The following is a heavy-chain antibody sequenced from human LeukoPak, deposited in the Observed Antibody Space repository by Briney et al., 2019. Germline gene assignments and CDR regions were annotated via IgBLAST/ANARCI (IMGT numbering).Heavy chain of an antibody. J-gene: IGHJ6*02. D-gene: IGHD2-15*01. CDR3: AKEGWHYYYYGMDV. V-gene: IGHV3-43*01. Sequence: GGSLRLSCAASGFTFDDYTMHWVRQAPGKGLEWVSLISWDGGSTYYADSVKGRFTISRDNSKNSLYLQMNSLRTEDTALYYCAKEGWHYYYYGMDVWGQGTTVTVSS. CDR1: GFTFDDYT. CDR2: ISWDGGST.